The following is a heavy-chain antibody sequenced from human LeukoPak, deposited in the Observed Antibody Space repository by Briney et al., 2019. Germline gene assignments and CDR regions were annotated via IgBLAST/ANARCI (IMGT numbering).Heavy chain of an antibody. V-gene: IGHV4-59*08. CDR1: GGSISSYY. Sequence: PSETLSLSCTVSGGSISSYYWSWIRQPPGKGLEWIGYIYYSGSTNYNPSLKSRVTISVDTSKNQFSLKLSSVTAADTAVYYCATLAAADYFDLWGRGTLVTVSS. D-gene: IGHD6-13*01. CDR2: IYYSGST. CDR3: ATLAAADYFDL. J-gene: IGHJ2*01.